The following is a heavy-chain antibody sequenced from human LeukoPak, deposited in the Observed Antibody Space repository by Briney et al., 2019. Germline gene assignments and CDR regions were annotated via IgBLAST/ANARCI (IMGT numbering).Heavy chain of an antibody. CDR3: ARAGIAVEDY. Sequence: PSETLSLTCAVYGGSFSGYYWSWIRQPPGKGLEWIGEINHSGSTNYNPSLKSRVTISVDTSKNQFSLKLSSVTAADTAVEYFARAGIAVEDYWGQGTLVTVSS. CDR2: INHSGST. V-gene: IGHV4-34*01. D-gene: IGHD6-19*01. J-gene: IGHJ4*02. CDR1: GGSFSGYY.